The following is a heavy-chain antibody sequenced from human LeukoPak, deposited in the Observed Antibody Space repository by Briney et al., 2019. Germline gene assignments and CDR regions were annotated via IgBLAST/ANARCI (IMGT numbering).Heavy chain of an antibody. D-gene: IGHD3-10*01. J-gene: IGHJ4*02. V-gene: IGHV3-23*01. CDR2: ISGSGGST. Sequence: GGTLRLSCAASGFTFSSYGMSWVRQAPGKGLEWVSAISGSGGSTYCADSVKGRFTISRDNSKNTLYLQMNSLRAEDTAVYYCAKDDLMVRGVPAYWGQGRLVT. CDR1: GFTFSSYG. CDR3: AKDDLMVRGVPAY.